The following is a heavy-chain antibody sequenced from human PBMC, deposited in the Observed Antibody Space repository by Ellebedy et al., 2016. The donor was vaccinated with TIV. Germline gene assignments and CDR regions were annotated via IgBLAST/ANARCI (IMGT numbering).Heavy chain of an antibody. CDR1: GFSFSSEA. CDR2: INNGGDKR. D-gene: IGHD6-19*01. Sequence: GESLKISCAASGFSFSSEAMSWVRQAPGKGLEWVSAINNGGDKRFYADSVKGRFTISRDNSKNTLYLQMNSLRAEDTAVYYCAKDVSAVAGLFDHWGQGTLVTVSS. V-gene: IGHV3-23*01. J-gene: IGHJ4*02. CDR3: AKDVSAVAGLFDH.